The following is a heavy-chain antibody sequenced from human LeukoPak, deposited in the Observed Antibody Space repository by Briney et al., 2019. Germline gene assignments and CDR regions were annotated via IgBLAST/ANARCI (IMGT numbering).Heavy chain of an antibody. CDR3: AKDVILYYYDSSGYYSY. CDR2: ISGSGGST. J-gene: IGHJ4*02. CDR1: GLIFSSYG. Sequence: PGGSLRLSCAASGLIFSSYGMHWVRQAPGKGLEWVSAISGSGGSTYYADSVKGRFTISRDNSKNTLYLQMNSLRAEDTAVYYCAKDVILYYYDSSGYYSYWGQGTLVTVSS. V-gene: IGHV3-23*01. D-gene: IGHD3-22*01.